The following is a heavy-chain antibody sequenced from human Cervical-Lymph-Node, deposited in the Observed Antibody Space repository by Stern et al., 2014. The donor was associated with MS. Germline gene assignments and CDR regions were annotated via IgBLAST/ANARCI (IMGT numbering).Heavy chain of an antibody. D-gene: IGHD6-13*01. CDR3: IHTSPRVPGIDY. J-gene: IGHJ4*02. CDR2: IYGDGDK. CDR1: GFSLTTSGVG. V-gene: IGHV2-5*02. Sequence: QVTLRESGPTLVKPTQTLTLNCIFSGFSLTTSGVGVGWIRQPPGKALEWLGFIYGDGDKRYRPSLKRRITITKDSSKNQVVLTMTNMDPVDTATYYCIHTSPRVPGIDYWGQGTLVTVSS.